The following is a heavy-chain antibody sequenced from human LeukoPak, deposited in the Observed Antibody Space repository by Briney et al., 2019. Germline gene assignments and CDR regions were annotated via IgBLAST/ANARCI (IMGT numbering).Heavy chain of an antibody. CDR1: GFAFGNYW. J-gene: IGHJ2*01. CDR2: IKQDGSEK. V-gene: IGHV3-7*01. D-gene: IGHD2-21*02. CDR3: AREGYCGGDCYPGTVWYFDL. Sequence: GGSLRLSCAASGFAFGNYWMSWVRQAPGKGLEWVANIKQDGSEKYYVDSVKGRFTISRDNAKNSLYLQMNSLRAEDTAVYYCAREGYCGGDCYPGTVWYFDLWGRGTLVTVSS.